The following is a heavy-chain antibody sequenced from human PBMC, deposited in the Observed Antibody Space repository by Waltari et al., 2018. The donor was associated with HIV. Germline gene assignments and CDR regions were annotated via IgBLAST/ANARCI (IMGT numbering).Heavy chain of an antibody. Sequence: VQLVESGGDLAQPGGPLRPSCVACGFTFSNYWMHWVRQVPGKRLVWVARINTDETIRTYAENVKGRFTISRDNGKNTLYLQMNSLRVEDTAVYYCVSSGLDVWGQGTTVNVSS. CDR2: INTDETIR. J-gene: IGHJ6*02. CDR3: VSSGLDV. CDR1: GFTFSNYW. V-gene: IGHV3-74*01.